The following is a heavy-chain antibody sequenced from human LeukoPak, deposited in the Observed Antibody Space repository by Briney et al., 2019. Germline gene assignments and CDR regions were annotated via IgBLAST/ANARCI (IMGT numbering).Heavy chain of an antibody. J-gene: IGHJ3*02. CDR1: GGSFSGYY. Sequence: SETLSLTCAVYGGSFSGYYWSWIRQPPGKGLEWIGEVNHSGSTNYNPSLKSRVTISVDTSKNQFSLKLSSVTAADTAVYYCASPSSCYYLDAFDIWGQGTMVTVSS. D-gene: IGHD3-22*01. V-gene: IGHV4-34*01. CDR2: VNHSGST. CDR3: ASPSSCYYLDAFDI.